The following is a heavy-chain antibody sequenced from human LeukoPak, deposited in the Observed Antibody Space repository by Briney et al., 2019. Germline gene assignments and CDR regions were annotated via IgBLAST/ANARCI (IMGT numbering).Heavy chain of an antibody. CDR1: GYTFTSYD. V-gene: IGHV1-8*01. CDR2: MNPNSGNT. D-gene: IGHD3-22*01. CDR3: ARGCRPYYYDSSGSTYYYYMDV. Sequence: GASVKVSCKASGYTFTSYDINWVRQATGQGLEWMGWMNPNSGNTGYAQKFQGRVTMTRNTSISTAYMGLSSLRSEDTAVYYCARGCRPYYYDSSGSTYYYYMDVWGKGTTVTVSS. J-gene: IGHJ6*03.